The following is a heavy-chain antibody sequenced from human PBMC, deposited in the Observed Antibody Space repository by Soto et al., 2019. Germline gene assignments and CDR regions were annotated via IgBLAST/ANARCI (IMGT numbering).Heavy chain of an antibody. CDR3: ARGDHGGYDRNWFDP. Sequence: SETLSLTCAVSGGSISSGGYSWSWIRQPPGKGLEWIGYIYHSGSTYYNPSLKSRVTISVDRSKNQFSLKLSSVTAADTAVYYCARGDHGGYDRNWFDPWGQGTLVTVSS. D-gene: IGHD5-12*01. J-gene: IGHJ5*02. CDR2: IYHSGST. V-gene: IGHV4-30-2*01. CDR1: GGSISSGGYS.